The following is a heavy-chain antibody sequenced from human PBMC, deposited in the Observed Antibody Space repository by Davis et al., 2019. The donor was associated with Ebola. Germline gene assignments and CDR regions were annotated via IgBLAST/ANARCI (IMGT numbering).Heavy chain of an antibody. CDR3: ARDLGYYDSSGYYYFNFDY. CDR1: GFTFSSYS. Sequence: GESLKISCAASGFTFSSYSMNRVRQAPGKGLEWVSSISSSSSYIYYADSVKGRFTISRDNAKNSLYLQMNSLRAEDTAVYYCARDLGYYDSSGYYYFNFDYWGQGTLVTVSS. CDR2: ISSSSSYI. V-gene: IGHV3-21*01. D-gene: IGHD3-22*01. J-gene: IGHJ4*02.